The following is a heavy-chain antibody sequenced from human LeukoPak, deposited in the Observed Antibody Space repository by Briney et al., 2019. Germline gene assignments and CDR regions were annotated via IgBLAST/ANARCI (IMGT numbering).Heavy chain of an antibody. CDR2: INHSGGST. Sequence: GGSLRLSCAASGFTFSSYEMNWVRQAPGKGLEWVSAINHSGGSTYYADSVKGRFTISRDNSKNALYLQMNSLRAEDTAVYYCAKPAISSRGWYYDYWGQGTLVTVSS. D-gene: IGHD6-19*01. J-gene: IGHJ4*02. V-gene: IGHV3-23*01. CDR1: GFTFSSYE. CDR3: AKPAISSRGWYYDY.